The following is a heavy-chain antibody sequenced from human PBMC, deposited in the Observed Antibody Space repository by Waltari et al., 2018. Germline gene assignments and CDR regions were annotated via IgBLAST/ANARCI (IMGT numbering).Heavy chain of an antibody. D-gene: IGHD6-13*01. CDR3: ASGIAAAGPYYFDY. V-gene: IGHV1-2*02. Sequence: QVQLVQSGAEVKKPGASVKVSCKASGYTFTGYYMHWVRQAPGQGLEWMGCINPNSGGTNSAQKFQGRVTMTRDTAISTAYMELSRLRSDDTAVYYCASGIAAAGPYYFDYWGQGTLVTVSS. CDR1: GYTFTGYY. CDR2: INPNSGGT. J-gene: IGHJ4*02.